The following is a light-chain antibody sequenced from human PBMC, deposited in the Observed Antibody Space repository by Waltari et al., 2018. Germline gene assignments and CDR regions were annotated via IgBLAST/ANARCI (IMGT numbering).Light chain of an antibody. Sequence: DIQMTQSPSSLSASVGDRVTITCQASQDIGNYLNWYQQKQGKAPKLLIFEASSLETGVQSTFSGSGSGTDFTFTISSLQPEDIATYYCQQYDNLPITFGQGTRLEIK. CDR2: EAS. J-gene: IGKJ5*01. CDR3: QQYDNLPIT. CDR1: QDIGNY. V-gene: IGKV1-33*01.